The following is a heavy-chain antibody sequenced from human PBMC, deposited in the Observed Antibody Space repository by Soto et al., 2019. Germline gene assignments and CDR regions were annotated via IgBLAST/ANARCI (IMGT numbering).Heavy chain of an antibody. J-gene: IGHJ4*02. V-gene: IGHV3-33*06. Sequence: QVQLVESGGGVVQPGRSLRLSCAASGFTFNSFGMHWVRQAPGKGLEWVAVIWYDGSNKYYADSVKGRFPVSRDNSKNALYLQMHSLRGEDTAVYSCAKDNRVATTSEYWGQGTPVTVSS. CDR3: AKDNRVATTSEY. CDR1: GFTFNSFG. CDR2: IWYDGSNK. D-gene: IGHD5-12*01.